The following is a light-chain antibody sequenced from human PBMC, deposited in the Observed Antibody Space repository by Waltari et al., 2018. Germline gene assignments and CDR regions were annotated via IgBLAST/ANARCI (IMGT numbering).Light chain of an antibody. V-gene: IGLV2-23*02. Sequence: QSALTQPVSVSGSPGQSVTISCTGTSNNVGDYNLVSWFQHHPDQPPKLLLFYVSKRPSGVSTRFSGSKSGNTAYLTISGLQTEDEADYYCCSYSTGGSWMFGGGTKLTVL. J-gene: IGLJ3*02. CDR1: SNNVGDYNL. CDR2: YVS. CDR3: CSYSTGGSWM.